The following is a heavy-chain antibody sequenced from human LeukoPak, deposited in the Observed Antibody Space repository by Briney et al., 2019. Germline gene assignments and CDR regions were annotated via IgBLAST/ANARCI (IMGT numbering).Heavy chain of an antibody. V-gene: IGHV1-18*01. CDR3: ARQIESILTGYYYMDV. CDR2: ISAYNGNT. CDR1: GYTFTSYG. Sequence: ASVKVSCKASGYTFTSYGISWVRQAPGQGLEWMGWISAYNGNTNYAQKLQGRVTMTTDTSTSTAYMELRSLRSDDTAVYYCARQIESILTGYYYMDVWGKGTTVTVSS. D-gene: IGHD3-9*01. J-gene: IGHJ6*03.